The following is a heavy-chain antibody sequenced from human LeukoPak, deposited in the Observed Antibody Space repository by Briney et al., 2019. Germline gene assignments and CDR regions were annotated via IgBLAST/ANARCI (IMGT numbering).Heavy chain of an antibody. V-gene: IGHV4-59*12. CDR3: AKEIVGAPTPGAY. CDR1: GVSISSYY. CDR2: VHKSGST. D-gene: IGHD1-26*01. Sequence: SETLSLTCTVSGVSISSYYWSWIRQPPGKGLEWIGEVHKSGSTNYYPSLQSRVTISIDKSKNQIALELTSVTAADTAVYYCAKEIVGAPTPGAYWGQGILVTVSS. J-gene: IGHJ4*02.